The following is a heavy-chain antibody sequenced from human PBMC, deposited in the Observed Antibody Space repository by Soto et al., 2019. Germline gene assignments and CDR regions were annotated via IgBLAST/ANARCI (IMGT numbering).Heavy chain of an antibody. CDR2: ISGSGGST. CDR3: AKDGGEDIVVVVAASFDY. J-gene: IGHJ4*02. D-gene: IGHD2-15*01. V-gene: IGHV3-23*01. Sequence: GGSLRLSCAASGFTFSSYAMSWVRQAPGKGLEWVSAISGSGGSTYYADSVKGRFTISRDNSKNTLYLQMNSLRAEDTAVYYCAKDGGEDIVVVVAASFDYWGQGTLVTVSS. CDR1: GFTFSSYA.